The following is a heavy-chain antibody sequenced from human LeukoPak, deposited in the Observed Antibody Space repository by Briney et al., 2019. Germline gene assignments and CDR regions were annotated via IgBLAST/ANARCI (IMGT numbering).Heavy chain of an antibody. CDR2: INYSGST. D-gene: IGHD3-9*01. CDR1: GSSISSYY. V-gene: IGHV4-59*08. CDR3: ASHVYYDILTGYYKGYYFDY. Sequence: SETLSLTCTVSGSSISSYYWSWIRQPPGKGLEWIGYINYSGSTKYNPSLKSRVTISVDTSKNQFSLKLSSVTAADTAVYYCASHVYYDILTGYYKGYYFDYWGQGTLVTVSS. J-gene: IGHJ4*02.